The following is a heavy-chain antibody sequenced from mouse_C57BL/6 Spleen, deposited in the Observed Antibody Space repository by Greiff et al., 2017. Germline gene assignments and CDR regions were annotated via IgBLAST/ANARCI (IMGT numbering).Heavy chain of an antibody. D-gene: IGHD1-1*01. V-gene: IGHV14-4*01. Sequence: EVKLMESGAELVRPGASVKLSCTASGFNIKDDYMHWVKQRPEQGLEWIGWIDPENGDTEYASKFQGKATITADTSSNTAYLQLSSLTSEDTAVYYCTAGSSSFDYWGQGTTLTVSS. J-gene: IGHJ2*01. CDR2: IDPENGDT. CDR3: TAGSSSFDY. CDR1: GFNIKDDY.